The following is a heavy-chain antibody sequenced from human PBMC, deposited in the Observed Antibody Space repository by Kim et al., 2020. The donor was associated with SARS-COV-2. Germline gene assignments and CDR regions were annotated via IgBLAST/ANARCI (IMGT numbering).Heavy chain of an antibody. V-gene: IGHV4-34*01. D-gene: IGHD3-3*01. CDR1: GGSFSGYY. CDR3: ARRASGYYFVGYFDY. CDR2: SNHSGST. J-gene: IGHJ4*02. Sequence: SETLSLTCAVYGGSFSGYYWSWIRQPPGKGLEWIGESNHSGSTNYNPSLKSRVTISVDTSKNQFSLKLSSVTAADTAVYYCARRASGYYFVGYFDYWGQGTMVTVS.